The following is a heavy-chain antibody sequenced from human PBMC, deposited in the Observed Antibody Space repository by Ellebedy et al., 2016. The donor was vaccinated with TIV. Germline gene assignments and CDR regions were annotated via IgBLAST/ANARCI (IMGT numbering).Heavy chain of an antibody. CDR2: INPSGGST. Sequence: ASVKVSCKASGYTFTGYYMHWVRQAPGQGLEWMGIINPSGGSTSYAQKFQGRVTMTRDTSISTAYMELSRLRSDDTAVYYCARDPCTSTSCPWPDPWGQGTLVTVSS. CDR1: GYTFTGYY. V-gene: IGHV1-2*02. J-gene: IGHJ5*02. CDR3: ARDPCTSTSCPWPDP. D-gene: IGHD2-2*01.